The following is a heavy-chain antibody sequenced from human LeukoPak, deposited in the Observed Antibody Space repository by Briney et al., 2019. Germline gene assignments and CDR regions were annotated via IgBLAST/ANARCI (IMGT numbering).Heavy chain of an antibody. CDR3: ARDAPQVPAAGVLAS. J-gene: IGHJ5*02. CDR1: GFTVSDNY. Sequence: GGSLRLSCAASGFTVSDNYMSLVRQAPGKGLEWVSVMYSRGDTYYADSVKGRFTFSRDISKNTLYLQMNGLRTEDTAMYYCARDAPQVPAAGVLASWGQGTLVTVSS. CDR2: MYSRGDT. D-gene: IGHD6-13*01. V-gene: IGHV3-53*01.